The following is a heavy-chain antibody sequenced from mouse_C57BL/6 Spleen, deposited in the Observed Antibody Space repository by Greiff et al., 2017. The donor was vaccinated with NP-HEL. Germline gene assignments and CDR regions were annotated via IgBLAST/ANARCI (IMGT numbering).Heavy chain of an antibody. V-gene: IGHV1-82*01. CDR3: ARWEGNFDY. CDR2: IYPGDGDT. Sequence: VKLQESGPELVKPGASVKISCKASGYAFSSSWMNWVKQRPGKGLEWIGRIYPGDGDTNYNGRFKGKATLTADKSSSTAYMQLSSLTSEDSAVYFCARWEGNFDYWGQGTTLTVSS. D-gene: IGHD4-1*01. CDR1: GYAFSSSW. J-gene: IGHJ2*01.